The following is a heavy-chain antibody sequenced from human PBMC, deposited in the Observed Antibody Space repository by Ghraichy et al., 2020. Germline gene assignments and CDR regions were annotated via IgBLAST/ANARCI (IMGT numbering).Heavy chain of an antibody. V-gene: IGHV4-4*09. D-gene: IGHD3-22*01. CDR2: IYTSGST. Sequence: SETLSLTCTVSGGSISSYYWSWIRQPPGKGLEWIGYIYTSGSTNYNPSLKSRVTISVDTSKNQFSLKLSSVTAADTAVYYCARLYDSSGYYFYYYYGMDVWGQGTTVTVSS. CDR3: ARLYDSSGYYFYYYYGMDV. J-gene: IGHJ6*02. CDR1: GGSISSYY.